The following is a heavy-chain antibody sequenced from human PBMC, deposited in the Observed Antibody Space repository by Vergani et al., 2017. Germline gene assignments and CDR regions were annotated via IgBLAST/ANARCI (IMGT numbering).Heavy chain of an antibody. CDR1: GYSFTSYW. CDR2: IYPGDSDT. J-gene: IGHJ6*02. V-gene: IGHV5-51*03. CDR3: ARRWYSSSWQYFSLDV. D-gene: IGHD6-13*01. Sequence: EVQLVQSGAEVKKPGESLKISCKGSGYSFTSYWIGWVRQMPGKGLEWMGIIYPGDSDTRYSPSFQGQVTISADKSISTAYLQWSSLKASDTAMYYCARRWYSSSWQYFSLDVWGQGTTVTVSS.